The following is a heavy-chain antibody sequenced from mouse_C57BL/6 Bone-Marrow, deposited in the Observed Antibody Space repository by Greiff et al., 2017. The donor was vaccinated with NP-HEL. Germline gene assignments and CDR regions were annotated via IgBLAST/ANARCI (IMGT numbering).Heavy chain of an antibody. Sequence: VQLQQSGAELVRPGASVTLSCKASGYTFTDYEMHWVKQTPVHGLEWIGAIDPETGGTAYNQKFKGKAILTADKSSSTAYMELRSLTSEDSAVYYCTGEDYDGVWGTGTTVTVSS. V-gene: IGHV1-15*01. CDR3: TGEDYDGV. CDR2: IDPETGGT. D-gene: IGHD2-4*01. J-gene: IGHJ1*03. CDR1: GYTFTDYE.